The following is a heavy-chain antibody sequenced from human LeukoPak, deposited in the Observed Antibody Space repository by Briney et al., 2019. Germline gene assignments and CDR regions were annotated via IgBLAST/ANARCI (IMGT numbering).Heavy chain of an antibody. J-gene: IGHJ4*02. V-gene: IGHV3-30*19. CDR3: ARGPMIVVDAEHTFDY. CDR2: IWYDGSNK. D-gene: IGHD3-22*01. CDR1: GFTFSSYG. Sequence: PGRSLRLSCAASGFTFSSYGMHWVRQAPGKGLEWVAVIWYDGSNKYYADSVKGRFTISRDNSKNTLYLQMNSLRAEDTAVYYCARGPMIVVDAEHTFDYWGQGTLVTVSS.